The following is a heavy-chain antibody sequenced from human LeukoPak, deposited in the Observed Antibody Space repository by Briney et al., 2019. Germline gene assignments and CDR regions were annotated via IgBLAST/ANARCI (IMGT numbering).Heavy chain of an antibody. CDR2: IRYDGSNK. J-gene: IGHJ6*03. CDR1: GFSFSDYG. V-gene: IGHV3-30*02. D-gene: IGHD1-1*01. Sequence: TGGSLRLSCAASGFSFSDYGMHWVRQAPGKGLEWVTFIRYDGSNKYYADSVKGRFTISRDNSKNTLYPQMNSLRAEDTAVYYCAKRAVLTTFQSSLANYYYYMDVWGKGTTVTVSS. CDR3: AKRAVLTTFQSSLANYYYYMDV.